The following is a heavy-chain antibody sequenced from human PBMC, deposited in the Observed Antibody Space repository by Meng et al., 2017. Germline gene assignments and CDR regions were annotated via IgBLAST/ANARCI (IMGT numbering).Heavy chain of an antibody. CDR3: ARDYGYCSSTCCHYGMDV. CDR2: IKQDGSEK. D-gene: IGHD2-2*03. Sequence: GESLKISCAASGFTFSDYYMSWVRQAPGKGLEWVANIKQDGSEKYYVDSVKGRFTISRDNAKNSLYLQMNILGDEDTAVYYCARDYGYCSSTCCHYGMDVWGQGTTVTVSS. J-gene: IGHJ6*02. V-gene: IGHV3-7*01. CDR1: GFTFSDYY.